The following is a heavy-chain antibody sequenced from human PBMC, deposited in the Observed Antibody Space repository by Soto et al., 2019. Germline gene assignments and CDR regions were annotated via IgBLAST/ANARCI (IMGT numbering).Heavy chain of an antibody. CDR2: ISDTGGGT. Sequence: GGSLRLSCAASGVNFSSYAMNWVRQAPGKGLEWVSTISDTGGGTFYAGSVKGRFTISRDNSKNTLYLQMHSLRADDSAIYFCAVGRHKTSGSNTWFDPWGRGTLVTVS. V-gene: IGHV3-23*01. J-gene: IGHJ5*02. CDR3: AVGRHKTSGSNTWFDP. CDR1: GVNFSSYA. D-gene: IGHD3-22*01.